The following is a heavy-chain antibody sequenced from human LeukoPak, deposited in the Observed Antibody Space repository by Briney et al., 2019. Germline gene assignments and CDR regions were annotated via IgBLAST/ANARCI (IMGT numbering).Heavy chain of an antibody. D-gene: IGHD2-15*01. Sequence: SETLSLTCTVSGGSISSYYWGWIRQPPGKGLEWIGYIYYSGSTNYNPSLKSRVTISVDTSKNQFSLKLSSVTAADTAVYYCARRGYCSGGSCFWELDYWGQGTLVTVSS. CDR2: IYYSGST. V-gene: IGHV4-59*01. J-gene: IGHJ4*02. CDR1: GGSISSYY. CDR3: ARRGYCSGGSCFWELDY.